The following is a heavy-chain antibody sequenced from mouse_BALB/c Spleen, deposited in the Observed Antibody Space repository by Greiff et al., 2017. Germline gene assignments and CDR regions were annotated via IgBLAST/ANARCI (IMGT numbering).Heavy chain of an antibody. J-gene: IGHJ2*01. CDR1: GFTFSSYY. V-gene: IGHV5-6-2*01. Sequence: EVMLVESGGGLVKLGGSLKLSCAASGFTFSSYYMSWVRQTPEKRLELVAAINSNGGSTYYPDTVKGRFTISRDNAKNTLYLQMSSLKSEDTALYYCARQGEGYFDYWGQGTTLTVSS. CDR3: ARQGEGYFDY. CDR2: INSNGGST.